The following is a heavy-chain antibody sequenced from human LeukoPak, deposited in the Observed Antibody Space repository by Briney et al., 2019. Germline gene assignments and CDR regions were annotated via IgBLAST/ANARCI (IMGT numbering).Heavy chain of an antibody. CDR1: GFTVGTNY. J-gene: IGHJ1*01. CDR3: ARDKPDAAGSSAWYWAA. Sequence: GGSLRLSCTGSGFTVGTNYMSWVRQAPGKGLEWVSIIYSGDNTYYVDSVKGRFTISRDNARSTVFLQMNSLRVEDTAVYYCARDKPDAAGSSAWYWAAWGQGTLVIVSS. CDR2: IYSGDNT. V-gene: IGHV3-66*01. D-gene: IGHD2-8*02.